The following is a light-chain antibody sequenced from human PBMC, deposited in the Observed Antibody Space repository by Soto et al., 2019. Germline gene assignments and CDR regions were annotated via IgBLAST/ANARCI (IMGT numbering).Light chain of an antibody. J-gene: IGKJ4*01. Sequence: ILLTQSPSSLSASVGDRVTITCRAGQGIDTSLAWYQQKPGKAPELLIYAVSYLQSGVPSRFSGSGSGTDFTLTISSLQPEDFATYFCKQSSAFPLTFGGGTKVDIK. CDR2: AVS. CDR3: KQSSAFPLT. CDR1: QGIDTS. V-gene: IGKV1-9*01.